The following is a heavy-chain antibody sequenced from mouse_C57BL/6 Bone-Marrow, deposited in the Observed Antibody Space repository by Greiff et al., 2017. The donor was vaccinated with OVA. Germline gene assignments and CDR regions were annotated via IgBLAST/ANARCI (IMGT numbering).Heavy chain of an antibody. CDR2: IYPGDGGT. CDR3: AIYSWFAY. D-gene: IGHD2-1*01. V-gene: IGHV1-82*01. J-gene: IGHJ3*01. CDR1: GYAFSSSW. Sequence: QVQLQQSGPELVKPGASVKISCKASGYAFSSSWMNWVKQRPGKGLEWIGRIYPGDGGTTYNGKFKGKATLTADKSSSTAYMQLSSLTSEDSAVYFCAIYSWFAYWGQGTLVTVSA.